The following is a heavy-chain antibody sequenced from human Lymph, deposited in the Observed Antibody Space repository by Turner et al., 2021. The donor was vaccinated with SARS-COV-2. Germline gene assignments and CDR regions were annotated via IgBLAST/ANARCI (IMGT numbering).Heavy chain of an antibody. V-gene: IGHV3-48*03. Sequence: ELQLVESGGGLVQLGGSQRLSRGSSGATPRSYEMNWIRQAPGKGLEWVSYISSSGSTIYYADSVKGRFTISRDNAKNSLYLQMNSLRAEDTAVYYCARDQYYDSSGYYFFRASYFDLWGRGTLVTVSS. D-gene: IGHD3-22*01. J-gene: IGHJ2*01. CDR1: GATPRSYE. CDR2: ISSSGSTI. CDR3: ARDQYYDSSGYYFFRASYFDL.